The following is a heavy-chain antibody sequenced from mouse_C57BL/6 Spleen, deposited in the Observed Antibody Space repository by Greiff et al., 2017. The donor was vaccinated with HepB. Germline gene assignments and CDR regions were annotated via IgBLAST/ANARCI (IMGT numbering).Heavy chain of an antibody. CDR1: GYTFTSYT. D-gene: IGHD2-2*01. J-gene: IGHJ2*01. Sequence: VQLQQSGAELARPGASVKMSCKASGYTFTSYTMHWVKQRPGQGLEWIGYINPSSGYTKYNQKFKDKATLTADKSSSTAYMQLSSLTSEDSAVYDWARGGTTMVTTGDFDYWGQGTTLTVSS. CDR2: INPSSGYT. CDR3: ARGGTTMVTTGDFDY. V-gene: IGHV1-4*01.